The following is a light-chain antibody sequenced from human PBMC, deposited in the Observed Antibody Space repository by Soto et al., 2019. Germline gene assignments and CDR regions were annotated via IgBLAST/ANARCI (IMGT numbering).Light chain of an antibody. Sequence: DIQMTQSPSSLSASVGDRVTITCRTIQNIRDYLVWYHQRPGEAPNLLITSASVLESGVPSRFSGSGSGTDYALTISSLQPEVFGTYYCQQNYNTPLTFGGGTKVEIK. CDR3: QQNYNTPLT. CDR1: QNIRDY. CDR2: SAS. J-gene: IGKJ4*01. V-gene: IGKV1-39*01.